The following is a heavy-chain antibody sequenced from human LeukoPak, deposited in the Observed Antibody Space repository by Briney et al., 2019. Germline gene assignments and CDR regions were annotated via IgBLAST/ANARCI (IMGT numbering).Heavy chain of an antibody. Sequence: GGALRLSLAASGLTFSSYDMHWVRQAPGKGLEWVAVIWYDGSNKYYADSVKGRFTISRDNSKDTLYLQMNSLTAEDTAVYYCASLLQGDGMDVWGKGTTVTVSS. J-gene: IGHJ6*04. CDR1: GLTFSSYD. CDR2: IWYDGSNK. V-gene: IGHV3-33*01. CDR3: ASLLQGDGMDV. D-gene: IGHD4-11*01.